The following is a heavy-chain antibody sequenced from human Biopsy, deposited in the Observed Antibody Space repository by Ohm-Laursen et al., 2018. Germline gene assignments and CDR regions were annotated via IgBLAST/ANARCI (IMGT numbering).Heavy chain of an antibody. CDR2: INHSRRT. CDR3: VRGVDYYDPYHYYALDV. CDR1: GESFNGYY. Sequence: GTLSLTCVVYGESFNGYYWSWIRQTPGKGLEWIGEINHSRRTNYNPSLKSRVTISVDTSKNQFSLKVRSVTAADTAVYYCVRGVDYYDPYHYYALDVWGQGTTVTVSS. D-gene: IGHD3-22*01. J-gene: IGHJ6*02. V-gene: IGHV4-34*01.